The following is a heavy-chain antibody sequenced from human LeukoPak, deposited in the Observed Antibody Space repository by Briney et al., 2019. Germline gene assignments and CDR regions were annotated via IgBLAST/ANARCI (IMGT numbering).Heavy chain of an antibody. D-gene: IGHD3-10*01. V-gene: IGHV4-59*01. Sequence: SETLSLTYTVSGGSISSYYWSWIRQPPGKGLEWIGYIYYSGSTNYNPSLKSRVTISVDTSKNQFSLKLSSVTAADTAVYYCASGGFGELFPSHHDAFDIWGQGTMVTVSS. J-gene: IGHJ3*02. CDR2: IYYSGST. CDR1: GGSISSYY. CDR3: ASGGFGELFPSHHDAFDI.